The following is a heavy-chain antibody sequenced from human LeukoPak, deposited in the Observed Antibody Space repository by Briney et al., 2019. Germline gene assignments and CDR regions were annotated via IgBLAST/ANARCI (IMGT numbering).Heavy chain of an antibody. CDR3: ARDLGIMGAMDYYFDY. D-gene: IGHD1-26*01. CDR1: GFTFSSYA. J-gene: IGHJ4*02. CDR2: ISYDGSNK. V-gene: IGHV3-30-3*01. Sequence: GGSLRLSCAASGFTFSSYAMHWVRQAPGKGLEWVAVISYDGSNKYYADSVKGRFTISRDNSKNTLYLQMNSLRAEDTAVYYCARDLGIMGAMDYYFDYWGQGTLVTVSS.